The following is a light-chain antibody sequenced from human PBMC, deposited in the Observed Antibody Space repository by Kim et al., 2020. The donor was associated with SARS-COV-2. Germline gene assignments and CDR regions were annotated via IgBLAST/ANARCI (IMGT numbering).Light chain of an antibody. CDR3: QQYNSNPYT. Sequence: SATVGYRLTSTFLASQSSSSWLSWYQQKPGKAPKLLIYDASSFESGVPSSFSGSGSGTEFTLIISSLQPDDLATYPCQQYNSNPYTFCQGTKLEI. J-gene: IGKJ2*01. CDR1: QSSSSW. V-gene: IGKV1-5*01. CDR2: DAS.